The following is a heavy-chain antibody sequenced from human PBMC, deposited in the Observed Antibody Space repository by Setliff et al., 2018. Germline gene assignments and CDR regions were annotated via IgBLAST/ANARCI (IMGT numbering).Heavy chain of an antibody. D-gene: IGHD2-21*02. J-gene: IGHJ3*02. CDR3: ARVFGDNDLPDI. V-gene: IGHV4-59*01. CDR1: GGSIGSSF. Sequence: ASETLSLTCTVSGGSIGSSFWNWIRQSPGKGLEWIGYKSNRGDTNSNPSLRSRLTRSVDTSRSQFSLNLTSVTAADTAVYFCARVFGDNDLPDIWGRGTMVTVSS. CDR2: KSNRGDT.